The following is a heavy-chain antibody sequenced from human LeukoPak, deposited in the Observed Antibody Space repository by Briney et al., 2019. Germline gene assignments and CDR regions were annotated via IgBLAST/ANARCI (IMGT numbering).Heavy chain of an antibody. Sequence: GGSLRLSCAASGFTFSSYAMSWVRQAPGKGLEWVSAISGSGGSTYYADSVKGRFTISRDNSKNTLYLQMNSLRAADTAVYYCAKPYSSGWYVAYYFDYWGQGTLVTVSS. CDR2: ISGSGGST. J-gene: IGHJ4*02. CDR1: GFTFSSYA. CDR3: AKPYSSGWYVAYYFDY. D-gene: IGHD6-19*01. V-gene: IGHV3-23*01.